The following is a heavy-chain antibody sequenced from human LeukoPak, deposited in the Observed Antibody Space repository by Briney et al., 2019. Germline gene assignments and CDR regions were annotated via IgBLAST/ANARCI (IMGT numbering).Heavy chain of an antibody. D-gene: IGHD3-3*01. CDR2: INPNSGGT. Sequence: ASVKVSCKASGYTFTGYYMHWVRQAPGHGLEWRGWINPNSGGTNYAQKFQGRVTMTRDTSISTAYMELSRLRSDDTAVYYCARGPHYYDFLDVWGKGTTVTVSS. J-gene: IGHJ6*04. V-gene: IGHV1-2*02. CDR1: GYTFTGYY. CDR3: ARGPHYYDFLDV.